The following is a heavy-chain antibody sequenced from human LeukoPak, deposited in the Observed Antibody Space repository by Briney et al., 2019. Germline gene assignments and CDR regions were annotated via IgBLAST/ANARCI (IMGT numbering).Heavy chain of an antibody. CDR3: ARARAGYYGSGRSFFDY. CDR1: GGSISSSSYY. V-gene: IGHV4-39*01. D-gene: IGHD3-10*01. J-gene: IGHJ4*02. CDR2: IYYSGST. Sequence: SETLSLTCTVSGGSISSSSYYWGWIRQPPGKGLEWIGSIYYSGSTYYNPSLKSRVTISVDTSKNQFSLKLSSVTAADTAVYYCARARAGYYGSGRSFFDYWGQGTLVTVSS.